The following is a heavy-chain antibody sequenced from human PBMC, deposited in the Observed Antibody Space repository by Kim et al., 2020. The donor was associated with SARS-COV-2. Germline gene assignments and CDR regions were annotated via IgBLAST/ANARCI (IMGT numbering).Heavy chain of an antibody. CDR1: GFTFSGYW. CDR2: ITGDGSDT. D-gene: IGHD1-7*01. CDR3: ARGNYHGMDG. V-gene: IGHV3-74*01. J-gene: IGHJ6*02. Sequence: GGSLRLSCAASGFTFSGYWMHWVRQAPGKGLVWVSRITGDGSDTTYADSGKGRFSISRDNAKNTLCLQMNSLRVEDTAVYYCARGNYHGMDGWGQGTTV.